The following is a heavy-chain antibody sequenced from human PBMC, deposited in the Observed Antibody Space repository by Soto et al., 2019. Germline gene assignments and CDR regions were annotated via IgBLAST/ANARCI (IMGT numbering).Heavy chain of an antibody. Sequence: QVQLVESGGGVVRPGRSLRLSCAASGFTFSSYGMHWVRQAPGKGLEWVAVISYDGSNKYYADSVKGRFTISRDNSKNTLYLQMNSLRAEDTAVYYCAKDSGSGWYYFDSWGQGTLVTVSS. D-gene: IGHD6-19*01. CDR2: ISYDGSNK. J-gene: IGHJ4*02. V-gene: IGHV3-30*18. CDR3: AKDSGSGWYYFDS. CDR1: GFTFSSYG.